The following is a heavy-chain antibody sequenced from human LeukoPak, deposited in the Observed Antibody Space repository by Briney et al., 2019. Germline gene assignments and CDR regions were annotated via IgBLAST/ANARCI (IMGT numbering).Heavy chain of an antibody. J-gene: IGHJ3*02. V-gene: IGHV3-30-3*01. CDR3: ARVELSGDAFDI. CDR2: ISYDGSNK. D-gene: IGHD1-26*01. CDR1: GFTFSSYA. Sequence: GGSLRLSCAASGFTFSSYAMSWVRQAPGKGLEWVAVISYDGSNKYYADSVKGRFTISRDNSKNTLYLQMNSLRAEDTAVYYCARVELSGDAFDIWGQGTMVTVSS.